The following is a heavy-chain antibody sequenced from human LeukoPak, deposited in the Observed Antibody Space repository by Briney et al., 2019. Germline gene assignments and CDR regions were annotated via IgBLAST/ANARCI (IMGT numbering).Heavy chain of an antibody. J-gene: IGHJ4*02. CDR2: IKEDGTET. CDR3: AKANYYDSSGYYYKFDY. CDR1: GFMFSSNW. D-gene: IGHD3-22*01. V-gene: IGHV3-7*03. Sequence: GGSLRLSCAASGFMFSSNWMSWVRLAPGKGLEWVANIKEDGTETYYVDSVKGRFTISRDNAKNSLYLQMNSLRAEDTAVYYCAKANYYDSSGYYYKFDYWGQGTLVTVSS.